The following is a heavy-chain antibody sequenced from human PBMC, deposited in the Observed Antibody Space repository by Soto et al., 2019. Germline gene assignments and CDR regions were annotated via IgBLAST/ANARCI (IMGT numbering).Heavy chain of an antibody. J-gene: IGHJ6*02. CDR2: INPSGGST. CDR1: GYTFTSYY. V-gene: IGHV1-46*01. Sequence: QVQLVQSGAEVKKPGASVKVSCKASGYTFTSYYMHWVRQAPGQGVEWMGIINPSGGSTSYAQKFQGRDTKTRDTSTSTVYMELSSLRSEDTAVYYCAREVQRPEYYYDSRGVMDVWGQGTTVTVSS. CDR3: AREVQRPEYYYDSRGVMDV. D-gene: IGHD3-22*01.